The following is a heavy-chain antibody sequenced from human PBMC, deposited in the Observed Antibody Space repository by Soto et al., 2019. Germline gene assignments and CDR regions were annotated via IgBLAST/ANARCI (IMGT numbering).Heavy chain of an antibody. J-gene: IGHJ3*02. Sequence: GESLKISCKGSGYSFTSYWIGWVRQMPGKGLEWMGIIYPGDSDTRYSPSFQGQVTISADKSISTAYLQWSSLKASDTAMYYCARGRALYYYDSSGYCSDAFDIWGQGTMVTV. CDR2: IYPGDSDT. V-gene: IGHV5-51*01. CDR1: GYSFTSYW. D-gene: IGHD3-22*01. CDR3: ARGRALYYYDSSGYCSDAFDI.